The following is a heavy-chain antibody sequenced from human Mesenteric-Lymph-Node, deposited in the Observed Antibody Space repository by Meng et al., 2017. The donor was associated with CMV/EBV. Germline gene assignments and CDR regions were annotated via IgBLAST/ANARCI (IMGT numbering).Heavy chain of an antibody. Sequence: AETLSPTGTVPGGSISSSSYYWSWIRQPPGKGLEWIGSIYYSGSTYYNPSLKSRVTISVDTSKNQFSLKLSSVTAADTAVYYCARYPRYENVAGTTDYWGQGTLVTVSS. J-gene: IGHJ4*02. D-gene: IGHD6-19*01. V-gene: IGHV4-39*07. CDR3: ARYPRYENVAGTTDY. CDR1: GGSISSSSYY. CDR2: IYYSGST.